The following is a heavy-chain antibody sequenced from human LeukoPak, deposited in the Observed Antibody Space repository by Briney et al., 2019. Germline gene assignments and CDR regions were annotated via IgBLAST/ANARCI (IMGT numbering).Heavy chain of an antibody. CDR3: ARDFIGMGRTTVTTNYYYGMDV. CDR1: GGSFSDYY. J-gene: IGHJ6*04. CDR2: IYHSGST. V-gene: IGHV4-34*01. Sequence: SETLSLTCAVYGGSFSDYYWSWIRQPPGKGLEWIGEIYHSGSTNYNPSLKSRVTISVDKSKNQFSLKLSSVTPADTAVYYCARDFIGMGRTTVTTNYYYGMDVWGKGTTVTVSS. D-gene: IGHD4-17*01.